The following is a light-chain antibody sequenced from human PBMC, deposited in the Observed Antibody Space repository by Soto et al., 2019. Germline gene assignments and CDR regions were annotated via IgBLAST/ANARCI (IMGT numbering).Light chain of an antibody. CDR1: SSNIGAGHD. V-gene: IGLV1-40*01. Sequence: QSVLTQAPSVSGAPGQRVTISCTGSSSNIGAGHDVHWYQQVPGTAPKLLIYGNSNRPSGVPDRFSGSKSGTSASLAITGLQAEDEADYYCQSYDSSLSGWVFGGGTKLTVL. CDR2: GNS. J-gene: IGLJ3*02. CDR3: QSYDSSLSGWV.